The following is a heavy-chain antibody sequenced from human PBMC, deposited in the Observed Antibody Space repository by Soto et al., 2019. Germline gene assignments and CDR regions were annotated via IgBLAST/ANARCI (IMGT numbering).Heavy chain of an antibody. CDR1: GFLFRNYE. V-gene: IGHV3-48*03. Sequence: GGSLRLSCVGSGFLFRNYEMNWVRQAPGKGLEWLAHISTTGGHVSESDSVKGRFTISRDNTKHTLYLQMNSLRTEDTGVYYCVNQPHWARPFESWGQGKLVNVSS. D-gene: IGHD3-16*01. CDR2: ISTTGGHV. J-gene: IGHJ4*02. CDR3: VNQPHWARPFES.